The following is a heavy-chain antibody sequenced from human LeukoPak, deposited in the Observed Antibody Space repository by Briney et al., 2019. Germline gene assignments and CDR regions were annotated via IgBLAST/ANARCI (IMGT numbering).Heavy chain of an antibody. Sequence: SETLSLTCAVYGGSFSGYYWSWIRQPPGKGLEWIGEINHSGSTNYNPSLKSRVTISVDTSKNQFSLKLSSVTAADTAVYCCARLAHYWGQGTLVTVSS. V-gene: IGHV4-34*01. J-gene: IGHJ4*02. CDR3: ARLAHY. CDR1: GGSFSGYY. CDR2: INHSGST.